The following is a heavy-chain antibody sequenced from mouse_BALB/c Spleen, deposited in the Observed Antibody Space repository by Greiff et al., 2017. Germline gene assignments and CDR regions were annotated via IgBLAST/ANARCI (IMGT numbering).Heavy chain of an antibody. CDR2: IDPSDSYT. D-gene: IGHD2-1*01. J-gene: IGHJ4*01. V-gene: IGHV1-69*02. CDR1: GYTFTSYW. CDR3: ARGDYGNYYAMDY. Sequence: QVQLQQPGAELVKPGASVKLSCKASGYTFTSYWMHWVKQRPGQGLEWIGEIDPSDSYTNYNQKFKGKATLTVDKSSSTAYMQLSSLTSEDSAVYYCARGDYGNYYAMDYWGQGTSVNVSS.